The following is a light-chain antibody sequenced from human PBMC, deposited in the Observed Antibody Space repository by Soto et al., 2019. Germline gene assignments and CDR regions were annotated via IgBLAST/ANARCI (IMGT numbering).Light chain of an antibody. J-gene: IGKJ2*01. CDR1: QSVLYSSNNKNY. CDR3: QQYYSTPPYT. CDR2: WAS. Sequence: DIVMTQSPDSLAVSLGERATINCESSQSVLYSSNNKNYLAWYQQKPGQPPKLLIYWASTRESGVPDRFSGSGSGTDFTLNISSLQAEDVAVYYCQQYYSTPPYTFGQGTKLEIK. V-gene: IGKV4-1*01.